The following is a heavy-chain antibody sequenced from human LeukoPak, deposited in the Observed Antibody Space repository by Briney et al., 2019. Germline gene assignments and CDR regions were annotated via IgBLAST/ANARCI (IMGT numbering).Heavy chain of an antibody. CDR2: IYTSGST. V-gene: IGHV4-61*02. J-gene: IGHJ6*03. CDR3: ARDGSGSLGTYYYYMDV. CDR1: GNSISSGDNY. Sequence: SETLSLTCTVSGNSISSGDNYWSWIRQPAGKGLVWIGRIYTSGSTNYNPSLKSRVTISVDTSKNQFSLKLSSVTAADTAVYYCARDGSGSLGTYYYYMDVWGKGTTVTISS. D-gene: IGHD1-26*01.